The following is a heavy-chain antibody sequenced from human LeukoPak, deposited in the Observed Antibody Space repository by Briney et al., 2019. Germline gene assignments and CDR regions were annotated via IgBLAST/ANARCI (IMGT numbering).Heavy chain of an antibody. CDR1: GFPLSTYS. CDR2: ISFDGNTK. Sequence: GMSLRLSRAVSGFPLSTYSMHWVRQAPGKGREWVVVISFDGNTKYYADTVKGRFTISRDNTKNSLYLQMNSLRAEDTAVYYCARHSLGYCSSSSCYDAFDIWGQGTMVTVSS. V-gene: IGHV3-30-3*01. D-gene: IGHD2-2*01. J-gene: IGHJ3*02. CDR3: ARHSLGYCSSSSCYDAFDI.